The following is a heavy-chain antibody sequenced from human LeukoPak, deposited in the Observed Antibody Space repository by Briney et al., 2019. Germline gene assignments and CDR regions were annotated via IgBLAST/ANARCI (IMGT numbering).Heavy chain of an antibody. Sequence: GGSLRLSCAASGFTFSSYTMNWVRQAPGKGLEWVSSISSSSSYIYYADSVKGRFTISRDNAKNSLYLQMNTLRAEDAAVYYCARGSDTAMVLFYYFDYWGQGTLVTVSS. V-gene: IGHV3-21*01. J-gene: IGHJ4*02. CDR1: GFTFSSYT. CDR3: ARGSDTAMVLFYYFDY. CDR2: ISSSSSYI. D-gene: IGHD5-18*01.